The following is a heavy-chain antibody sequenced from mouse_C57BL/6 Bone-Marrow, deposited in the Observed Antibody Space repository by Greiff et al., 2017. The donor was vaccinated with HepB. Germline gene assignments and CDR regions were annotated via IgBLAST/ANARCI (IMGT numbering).Heavy chain of an antibody. J-gene: IGHJ1*03. Sequence: QVQLQQPGTELVKPGASAKLSCKASGYTFTSYWMHWVKQRPGQGLEWIGNINPSNGGTNYNEKFKSKATLTVDKSSSTAFMQLSSLTSEDSAVYYCARKGLLPWYFDVWGTGTTVTVSS. V-gene: IGHV1-53*01. D-gene: IGHD2-3*01. CDR1: GYTFTSYW. CDR3: ARKGLLPWYFDV. CDR2: INPSNGGT.